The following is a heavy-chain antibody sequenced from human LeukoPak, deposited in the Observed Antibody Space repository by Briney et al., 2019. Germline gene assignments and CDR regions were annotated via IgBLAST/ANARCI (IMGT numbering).Heavy chain of an antibody. Sequence: ASVKVSCKASGYTFTSYDINWVRQATGQGLEWMGWMNPNSGNTGYAQKFQGRVTMTRNTSISTAYMELSSLRSEGTAVYYCAREGKQQQLVPQSSIDDDNYYYYGMDVWGQGTTVTVSS. CDR2: MNPNSGNT. J-gene: IGHJ6*02. CDR1: GYTFTSYD. D-gene: IGHD6-13*01. V-gene: IGHV1-8*01. CDR3: AREGKQQQLVPQSSIDDDNYYYYGMDV.